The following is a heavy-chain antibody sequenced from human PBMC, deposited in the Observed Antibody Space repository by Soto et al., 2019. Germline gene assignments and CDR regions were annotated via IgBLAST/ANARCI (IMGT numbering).Heavy chain of an antibody. V-gene: IGHV4-39*01. CDR3: ARQTRYIGYALWPPYYFDY. D-gene: IGHD5-12*01. CDR2: IYYSGIT. Sequence: SETLSLTCVASGGSISSNTYYWAWIRQAPGKGLEWIGTIYYSGITYYNPSLKSRVTISVDTSKNQFSLRLGSVTAADTAVYYCARQTRYIGYALWPPYYFDYWGQGLLVTVSS. CDR1: GGSISSNTYY. J-gene: IGHJ4*02.